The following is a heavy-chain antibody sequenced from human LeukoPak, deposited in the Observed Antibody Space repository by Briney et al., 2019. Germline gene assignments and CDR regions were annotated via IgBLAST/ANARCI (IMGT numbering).Heavy chain of an antibody. CDR3: ARGPSGLLRFLEWSSPLDY. CDR1: GYTFTDYY. V-gene: IGHV1-2*02. Sequence: GASVKVSCKASGYTFTDYYMNWVRQAPGQGLEWMGWINPNSGGTNYAQRFQGRVTMSRDTSISTAYMELSRLRSDDTAVYYCARGPSGLLRFLEWSSPLDYWGQGTLVTVSS. D-gene: IGHD3-3*01. CDR2: INPNSGGT. J-gene: IGHJ4*02.